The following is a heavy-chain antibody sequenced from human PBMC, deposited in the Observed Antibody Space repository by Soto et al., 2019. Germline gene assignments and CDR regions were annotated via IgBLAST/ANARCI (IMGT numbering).Heavy chain of an antibody. CDR3: AKDTGGGYSFRSGYYSGGLDV. J-gene: IGHJ3*01. CDR1: GFTFDSYA. V-gene: IGHV3-23*01. D-gene: IGHD3-3*01. Sequence: EVKLLESGGGLAQPGGSLRLSCVGSGFTFDSYAISWVRQAPGERLQWIAAISGSADRTDYAHSVRGRFTISRDNEKNTVHLQMDRLRVEATAVYFCAKDTGGGYSFRSGYYSGGLDVWGQGILGTVS. CDR2: ISGSADRT.